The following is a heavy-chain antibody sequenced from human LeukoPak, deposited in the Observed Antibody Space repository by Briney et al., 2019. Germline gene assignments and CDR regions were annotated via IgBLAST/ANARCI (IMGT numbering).Heavy chain of an antibody. CDR1: GFTFSTYG. J-gene: IGHJ4*02. CDR2: IWNDGSNK. V-gene: IGHV3-33*01. CDR3: ARAVGPFDY. Sequence: GGSLRLSCEASGFTFSTYGMHWVRQAPGKGLEWVSVIWNDGSNKYYADSVKGRFTISRDNSKNTLYLQMNSPRVEDTAIYYCARAVGPFDYWGQGTLVTVSS. D-gene: IGHD2-15*01.